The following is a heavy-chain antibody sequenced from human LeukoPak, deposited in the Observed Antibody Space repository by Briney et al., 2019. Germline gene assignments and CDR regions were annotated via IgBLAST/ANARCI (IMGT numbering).Heavy chain of an antibody. CDR3: AKDGGSSSTYASY. J-gene: IGHJ4*02. Sequence: GGSLRLSCAASGFTFSSYGMHWVRQAPGKGPEWVAVIPYDGSKKYYADSVKGRFTISRDNSKNTLYLQMNSLRAEDTAVYNCAKDGGSSSTYASYWGQGTLVTVSS. CDR1: GFTFSSYG. D-gene: IGHD2-2*01. V-gene: IGHV3-30*18. CDR2: IPYDGSKK.